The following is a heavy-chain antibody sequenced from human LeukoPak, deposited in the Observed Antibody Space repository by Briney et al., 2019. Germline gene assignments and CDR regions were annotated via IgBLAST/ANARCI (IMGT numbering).Heavy chain of an antibody. CDR3: AKAGGSGTLIGY. J-gene: IGHJ4*02. D-gene: IGHD3-10*01. CDR2: ISYDGSNK. CDR1: GFTFSSYA. V-gene: IGHV3-30-3*01. Sequence: PGGSLRLSCAASGFTFSSYAMHWVRQAPGKGLEWVAVISYDGSNKYYADSVKGRFTISRDNSKNTLYLQMNSLRAEDTAVYYCAKAGGSGTLIGYWGQGTLVTVSS.